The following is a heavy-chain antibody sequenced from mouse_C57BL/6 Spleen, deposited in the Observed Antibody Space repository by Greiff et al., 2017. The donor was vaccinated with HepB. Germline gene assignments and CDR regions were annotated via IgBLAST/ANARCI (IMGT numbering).Heavy chain of an antibody. D-gene: IGHD2-12*01. CDR2: INPSTGGT. CDR1: GYSFTGYY. CDR3: ARSDSPRAWFAY. Sequence: EVQLQQSGPELVKPGASVKISCKASGYSFTGYYMNWVKQSPEKSLEWIGEINPSTGGTTYNQKFKAKATLTVDKSSSTAYMQLKSLTSEDSAVYYCARSDSPRAWFAYWGQGTLVTVSA. J-gene: IGHJ3*01. V-gene: IGHV1-42*01.